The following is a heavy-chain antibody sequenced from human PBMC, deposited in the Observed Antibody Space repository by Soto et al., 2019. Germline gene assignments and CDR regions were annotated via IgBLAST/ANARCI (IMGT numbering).Heavy chain of an antibody. CDR2: ISYDGSNK. J-gene: IGHJ4*02. D-gene: IGHD6-6*01. V-gene: IGHV3-30-3*01. Sequence: GGSLRLSCAASGFTFSSYAMHWVRQAPGKGLEWVAVISYDGSNKYYADSVKGRFTISRDNSKNTLYLQMNSLRAEDTAVYYCARETSSIAARLDYWGQGTLVTVSS. CDR1: GFTFSSYA. CDR3: ARETSSIAARLDY.